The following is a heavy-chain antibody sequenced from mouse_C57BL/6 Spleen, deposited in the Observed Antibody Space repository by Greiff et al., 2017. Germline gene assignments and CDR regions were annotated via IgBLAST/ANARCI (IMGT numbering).Heavy chain of an antibody. V-gene: IGHV1-59*01. Sequence: QVQLQQPGAELVRPGTSVKLSCKASGYTFTSYWMHWVQQRPGQGLEWIGVIDPSDSYTNYNQKFKGKATLTVDTSTSTPYMQLRSLTSEDSAVYYCARRTGTGFAYWGQGTLVTVSA. J-gene: IGHJ3*01. CDR2: IDPSDSYT. CDR3: ARRTGTGFAY. CDR1: GYTFTSYW. D-gene: IGHD4-1*01.